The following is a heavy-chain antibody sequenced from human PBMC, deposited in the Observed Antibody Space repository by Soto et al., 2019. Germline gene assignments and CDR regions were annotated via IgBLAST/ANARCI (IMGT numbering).Heavy chain of an antibody. Sequence: GGSLRLSCAASGFTFSSYAMHWVRQAPGKGLEWVAVISDGRRNKYYADSVNCRFTISRCNSKNTLYLQINSLRAEDTAVYYCAGPWDRSSGYFLFYYGMDVWGQGTTVTVSS. V-gene: IGHV3-30*04. CDR2: ISDGRRNK. D-gene: IGHD6-13*01. CDR3: AGPWDRSSGYFLFYYGMDV. CDR1: GFTFSSYA. J-gene: IGHJ6*02.